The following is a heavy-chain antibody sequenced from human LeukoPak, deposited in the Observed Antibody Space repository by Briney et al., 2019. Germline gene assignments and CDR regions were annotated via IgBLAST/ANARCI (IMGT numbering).Heavy chain of an antibody. V-gene: IGHV3-30-3*01. CDR2: ISYDGSNK. CDR1: GFTFSSSA. CDR3: ARDRSSSWYYFDFDY. D-gene: IGHD6-13*01. J-gene: IGHJ4*02. Sequence: GGSLRLSCAASGFTFSSSAMHWVRQAPGKGLEWVAIISYDGSNKYCADSVKGRFTISRDNSRNTLYLQMNSLRAEDTAVYYCARDRSSSWYYFDFDYWGQGTLVTVSS.